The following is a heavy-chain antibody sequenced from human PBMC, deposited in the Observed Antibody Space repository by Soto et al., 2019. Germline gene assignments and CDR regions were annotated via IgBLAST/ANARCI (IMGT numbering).Heavy chain of an antibody. CDR3: ARAGTNMVQFDY. J-gene: IGHJ4*02. Sequence: ASETLSLTCTVSGGSINSYFWSWIRQSPGKGLEWIGHIYYSGSTSYSPSLKSRVSISVDTSKNQFSLEVHYVTAADTAVYYCARAGTNMVQFDYWGQGTLVTVSS. CDR1: GGSINSYF. D-gene: IGHD3-10*01. V-gene: IGHV4-59*01. CDR2: IYYSGST.